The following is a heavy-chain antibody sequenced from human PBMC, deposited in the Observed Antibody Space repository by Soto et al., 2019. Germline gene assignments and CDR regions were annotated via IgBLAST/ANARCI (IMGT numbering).Heavy chain of an antibody. CDR2: ISGSGGST. CDR3: AKDRNAMVRGRRKVNYYFDY. Sequence: EVQLLESGGGLVQPGGSLRLSCAASGFTFSSYAMSWVRQAPGKGLEWVSAISGSGGSTYYADSVKGRFTISRDNSKNTLYLQINSLRAEDTAVYYCAKDRNAMVRGRRKVNYYFDYWGQGTLVTVSS. CDR1: GFTFSSYA. V-gene: IGHV3-23*01. J-gene: IGHJ4*02. D-gene: IGHD3-10*01.